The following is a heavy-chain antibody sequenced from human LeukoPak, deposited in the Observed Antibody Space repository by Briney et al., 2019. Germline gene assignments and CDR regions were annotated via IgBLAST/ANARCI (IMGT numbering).Heavy chain of an antibody. CDR2: IYYSGDT. V-gene: IGHV4-59*01. J-gene: IGHJ4*02. D-gene: IGHD1-1*01. Sequence: PSETLSLTCTVSGGSIRSYYWSWSRQPPGKGLEWIGFIYYSGDTYYNPSLKSRVTISVDTSKNQFSLKLSSVTAADTAVYYCARAWPGNDGGNFDYWGQGTLVTVSS. CDR1: GGSIRSYY. CDR3: ARAWPGNDGGNFDY.